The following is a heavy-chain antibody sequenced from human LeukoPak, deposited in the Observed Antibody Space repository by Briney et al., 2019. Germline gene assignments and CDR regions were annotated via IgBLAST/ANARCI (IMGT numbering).Heavy chain of an antibody. D-gene: IGHD3-22*01. V-gene: IGHV3-73*01. J-gene: IGHJ1*01. Sequence: GGSLRLSCAASGFTFSGSAMHRVRQASGKGLEWAGRIRSKANSYATAYAASVKGRFTISRDDSKNTAYLQMNSLKTEDTAVYYCTRHSPSYYYDSSGYYRIAEYFQHWGQGTLVTVSS. CDR1: GFTFSGSA. CDR3: TRHSPSYYYDSSGYYRIAEYFQH. CDR2: IRSKANSYAT.